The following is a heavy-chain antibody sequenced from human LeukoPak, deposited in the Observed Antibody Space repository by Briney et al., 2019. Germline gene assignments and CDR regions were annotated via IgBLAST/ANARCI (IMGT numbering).Heavy chain of an antibody. J-gene: IGHJ6*03. CDR1: GYTFTNHY. Sequence: ASVKVSCKASGYTFTNHYMHWVRQARGQGLEWMGWINPHSGDTNYAQKLQGRVTMTTDTSTSTAYMELRSLRSDDTAVYYCARSPGFVVVPAAMGYYYYYMDVWGKGTTVTVSS. CDR2: INPHSGDT. CDR3: ARSPGFVVVPAAMGYYYYYMDV. D-gene: IGHD2-2*01. V-gene: IGHV1-18*04.